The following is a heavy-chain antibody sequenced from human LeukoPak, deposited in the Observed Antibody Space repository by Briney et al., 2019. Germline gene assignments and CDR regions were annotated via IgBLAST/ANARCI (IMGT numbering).Heavy chain of an antibody. Sequence: GASVKVSXKASGYTFTGYYMHWVRQAPGQGLEWMGRINPNSGGTNYAQKFQGRVTMTRDTSISTAYMELSRLRSDDTAVYYCARCFTVTSWWFDPWGQGTLVTVSS. J-gene: IGHJ5*02. CDR1: GYTFTGYY. CDR2: INPNSGGT. D-gene: IGHD4-17*01. V-gene: IGHV1-2*06. CDR3: ARCFTVTSWWFDP.